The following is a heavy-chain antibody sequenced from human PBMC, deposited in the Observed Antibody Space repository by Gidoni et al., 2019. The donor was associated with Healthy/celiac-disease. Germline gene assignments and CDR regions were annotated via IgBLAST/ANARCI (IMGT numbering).Heavy chain of an antibody. J-gene: IGHJ3*02. V-gene: IGHV3-33*01. CDR2: IWYDGSNK. CDR3: ARDRGRDDAFDI. CDR1: GFTFSSYG. D-gene: IGHD2-15*01. Sequence: GVVQPGRSLRLSCAASGFTFSSYGMHWVRQAPGKGLEWVAVIWYDGSNKYYADSVKGRFTISRDNTQNTLYLQMNSLRAEDTAVYYCARDRGRDDAFDIWGQGTMVTVSS.